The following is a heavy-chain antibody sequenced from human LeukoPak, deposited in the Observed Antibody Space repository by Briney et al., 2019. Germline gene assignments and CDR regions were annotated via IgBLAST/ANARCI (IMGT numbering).Heavy chain of an antibody. CDR3: ARAKHVDIVATIHSYFDY. Sequence: ASVKVSCKASGGTFSSYAISWVRQAPGQGLEWMGGIIPIFGTANYAQKFQGRVTITADESTSTAYMELSSLRSEDTAVYYCARAKHVDIVATIHSYFDYWGQGTLVTVS. CDR2: IIPIFGTA. J-gene: IGHJ4*02. V-gene: IGHV1-69*13. D-gene: IGHD5-12*01. CDR1: GGTFSSYA.